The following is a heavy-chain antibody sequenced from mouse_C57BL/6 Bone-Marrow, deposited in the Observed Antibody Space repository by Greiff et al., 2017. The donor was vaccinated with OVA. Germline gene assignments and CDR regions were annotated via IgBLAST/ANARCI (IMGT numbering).Heavy chain of an antibody. D-gene: IGHD1-1*01. CDR1: GYTFTDYY. Sequence: QVHVKQSGAELVRPGASVKLSCKASGYTFTDYYINWVKQRPGQGLEWIARIYPGSGNTYYNEKFKGKATLTAEKSSSTAYMQLSSLTSEDSAVYFCARPYYYGSSRYAMDYWGQGTSVTVSS. J-gene: IGHJ4*01. V-gene: IGHV1-76*01. CDR3: ARPYYYGSSRYAMDY. CDR2: IYPGSGNT.